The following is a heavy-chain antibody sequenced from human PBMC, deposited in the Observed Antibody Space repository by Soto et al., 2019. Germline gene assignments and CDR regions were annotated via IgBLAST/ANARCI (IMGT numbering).Heavy chain of an antibody. Sequence: QVQLVESGGGVVQPGGSLRLSCAASGLTFRSYPMHWVRQAPGKGLEWVAGISFDGSHEYYADSVKGRFTISRDNSKNTLYLQMSSLRPEDTAVYYCARDIYRYGADAFDIWGQGTMVTVSS. CDR3: ARDIYRYGADAFDI. CDR2: ISFDGSHE. J-gene: IGHJ3*02. CDR1: GLTFRSYP. D-gene: IGHD3-16*02. V-gene: IGHV3-30-3*01.